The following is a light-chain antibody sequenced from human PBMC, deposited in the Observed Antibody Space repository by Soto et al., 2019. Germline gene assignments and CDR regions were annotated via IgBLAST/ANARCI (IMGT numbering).Light chain of an antibody. CDR2: EVS. J-gene: IGKJ1*01. Sequence: DIVMTQTPLSLSVTPGQPASISCKSSQSLLESDGKTYLYWYLQKPGQSPHLLIYEVSKRFSGVPXGXXXGGSGKDFTLKISGVEAEDVGVYYCRQSIRVPWTLGQGSKVEIK. V-gene: IGKV2D-29*02. CDR3: RQSIRVPWT. CDR1: QSLLESDGKTY.